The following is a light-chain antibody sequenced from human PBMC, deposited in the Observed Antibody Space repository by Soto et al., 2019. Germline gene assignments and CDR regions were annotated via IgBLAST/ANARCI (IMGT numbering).Light chain of an antibody. CDR2: GAT. J-gene: IGKJ4*01. V-gene: IGKV3-20*01. CDR1: QSVSFSY. CDR3: QQYGSSPLT. Sequence: EIVLTQSPGTLSLSPGDRATLSCRASQSVSFSYLAWYQQKAGQAPRLLIYGATSRATGIPDRFSGGESGTDFTLTISRQEPEDFAVYYCQQYGSSPLTFGGGTKVEIK.